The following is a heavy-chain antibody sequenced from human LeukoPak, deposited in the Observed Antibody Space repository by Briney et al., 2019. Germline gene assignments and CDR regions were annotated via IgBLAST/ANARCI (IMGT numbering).Heavy chain of an antibody. CDR1: GFTFSSYA. D-gene: IGHD6-13*01. V-gene: IGHV3-30*04. Sequence: GGALRLSCAAPGFTFSSYAMHWGRQAPGTGLGRVAVISYDGSNKYYADSVKGRFTISRDNSKNTLYLQMNSLRAEDTAVYYCARDPAAAGIVDYWGQGTLVTVSS. CDR3: ARDPAAAGIVDY. CDR2: ISYDGSNK. J-gene: IGHJ4*02.